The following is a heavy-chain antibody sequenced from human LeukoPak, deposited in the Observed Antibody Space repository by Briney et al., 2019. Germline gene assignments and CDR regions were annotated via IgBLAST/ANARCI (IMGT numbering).Heavy chain of an antibody. D-gene: IGHD6-13*01. CDR2: IYYSGST. J-gene: IGHJ6*02. CDR1: GDSISSYY. Sequence: SETLSLTCTVSGDSISSYYWSWIRQPPGKGLEWIGYIYYSGSTNYNPSLKSRVTISVDTSKNQFSLKLSSVTAADTAVYYCARADGYSSSWYYYYYYGMDVWGQGTTVTVSS. CDR3: ARADGYSSSWYYYYYYGMDV. V-gene: IGHV4-59*01.